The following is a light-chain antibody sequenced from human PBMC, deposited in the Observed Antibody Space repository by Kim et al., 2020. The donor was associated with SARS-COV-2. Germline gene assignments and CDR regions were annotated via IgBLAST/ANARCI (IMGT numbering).Light chain of an antibody. CDR2: QDD. V-gene: IGLV3-1*01. Sequence: VSPGQTASFTCSGDKLGDKYACWYQQKPGQSPVLVIYQDDKRPSGIPERFSGSNSGNTATLTISGTQAMDEADYYCQAWDSSIVVFGGGTKLTVL. J-gene: IGLJ2*01. CDR3: QAWDSSIVV. CDR1: KLGDKY.